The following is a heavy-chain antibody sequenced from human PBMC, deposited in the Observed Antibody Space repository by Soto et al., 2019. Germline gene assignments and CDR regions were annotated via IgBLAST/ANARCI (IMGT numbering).Heavy chain of an antibody. V-gene: IGHV1-18*01. CDR2: ISAYNGNT. D-gene: IGHD2-15*01. CDR1: GYTFTSYG. Sequence: QVQLVQSGAEVKKPGASVKVSCKASGYTFTSYGISWVRQAPGQGLEWMGWISAYNGNTNYAQKLQGRVTMITDTSTSTAYMELRSLRSDDTAVYYCAREGCSGGSCPYYYYYGMDVWGQGTTVTVSS. CDR3: AREGCSGGSCPYYYYYGMDV. J-gene: IGHJ6*02.